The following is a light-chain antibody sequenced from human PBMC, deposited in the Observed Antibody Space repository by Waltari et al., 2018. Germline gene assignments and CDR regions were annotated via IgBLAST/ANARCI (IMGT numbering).Light chain of an antibody. Sequence: QSALTQPPSASGSPGQSVTMSCTGTSTDVGVYNYVSWYQQHPGKAPQLVIYEVSERPPGVPVRFSGSKSGNTASLTVSGLQPEDEADYYCASFAGSNTLFGGGTKLTVL. CDR3: ASFAGSNTL. CDR2: EVS. J-gene: IGLJ2*01. V-gene: IGLV2-8*01. CDR1: STDVGVYNY.